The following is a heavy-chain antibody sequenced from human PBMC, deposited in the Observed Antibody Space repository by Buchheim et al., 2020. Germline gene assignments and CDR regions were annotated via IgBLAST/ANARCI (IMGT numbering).Heavy chain of an antibody. V-gene: IGHV3-33*01. CDR3: ARDQGCGSSHHKRGGYYYYGMDV. D-gene: IGHD1-26*01. CDR2: IWYDGSNK. CDR1: GFTFSSYG. J-gene: IGHJ6*02. Sequence: QVQLVESGGGVVQPGRSLRLSCAASGFTFSSYGMHWVRQAPGKGLEWVAVIWYDGSNKYYADSVKGRFTISRDNSKNTLYLQMNSLRAEDTAVYYCARDQGCGSSHHKRGGYYYYGMDVWGRGTT.